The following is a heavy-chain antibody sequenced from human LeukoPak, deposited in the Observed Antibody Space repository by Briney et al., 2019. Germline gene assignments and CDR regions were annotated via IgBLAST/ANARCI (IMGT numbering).Heavy chain of an antibody. Sequence: SETLSLTCTVSGGSISSGDYYWSWIRQPPGKGLEWIGYIYYSGSTYYNPSLKSRVTISVDTSKNQFSLKLSYVTAADTAVYYCASEERSSTSYYYGMDVWGQGTTVTVSS. D-gene: IGHD2-2*01. CDR3: ASEERSSTSYYYGMDV. CDR1: GGSISSGDYY. J-gene: IGHJ6*02. CDR2: IYYSGST. V-gene: IGHV4-30-4*01.